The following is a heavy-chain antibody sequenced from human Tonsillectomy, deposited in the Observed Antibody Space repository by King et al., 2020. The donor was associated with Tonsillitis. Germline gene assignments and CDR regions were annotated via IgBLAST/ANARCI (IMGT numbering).Heavy chain of an antibody. Sequence: QLQESGPGLVKPSQTLSLTCTVSGGSISSGDYCWRWIRQPPGKGLEWIGYIFYSGSTYYNPSLKSRVTISVETSKNQFSLKLSFVTAADTAVYYCARYVFIVGARGAFDIWGQGTMVTVSS. CDR2: IFYSGST. CDR1: GGSISSGDYC. D-gene: IGHD1-26*01. CDR3: ARYVFIVGARGAFDI. V-gene: IGHV4-30-4*01. J-gene: IGHJ3*02.